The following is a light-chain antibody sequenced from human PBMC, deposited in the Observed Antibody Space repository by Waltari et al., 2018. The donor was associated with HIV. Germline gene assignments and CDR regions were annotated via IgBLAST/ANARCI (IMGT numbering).Light chain of an antibody. CDR3: QQYDNLPIT. J-gene: IGKJ5*01. Sequence: DIQLTQSPSSLSASVGDRVTITCQASQDISTYLKWYQQKPGIAPKSLISDASNLETGVPSRFSGSGSGTDFSFTISSLQPEDIATYYCQQYDNLPITFGQGTRLEIK. CDR2: DAS. V-gene: IGKV1-33*01. CDR1: QDISTY.